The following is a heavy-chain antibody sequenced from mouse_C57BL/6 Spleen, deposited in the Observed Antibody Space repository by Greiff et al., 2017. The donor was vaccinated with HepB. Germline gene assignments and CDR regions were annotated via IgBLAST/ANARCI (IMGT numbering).Heavy chain of an antibody. CDR3: ARDGYSWYFDV. CDR2: INPGGGGT. D-gene: IGHD2-3*01. V-gene: IGHV1-54*01. Sequence: VQLQQSGAELVRPGTSVKVSCKASGYAFTNYLIEWVKQRPGQGLEWIGVINPGGGGTNYNEKFKGKATLTADKSSSTAYMQLSSLTSEDSAVYFCARDGYSWYFDVWGTRTTVTVSS. J-gene: IGHJ1*03. CDR1: GYAFTNYL.